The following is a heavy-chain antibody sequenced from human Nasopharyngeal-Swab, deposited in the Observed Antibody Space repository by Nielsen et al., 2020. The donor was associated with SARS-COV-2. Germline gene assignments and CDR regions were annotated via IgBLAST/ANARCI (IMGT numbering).Heavy chain of an antibody. CDR2: IYHSGGG. Sequence: RQAPGKGLERIGSIYHSGGGYYNPSLKSRVTISVDTSKNQFSLKLSSVTAADTAVYYCARDGKYQVPDLSYYIDVWGKGTTVTVSS. CDR3: ARDGKYQVPDLSYYIDV. V-gene: IGHV4-38-2*02. J-gene: IGHJ6*03. D-gene: IGHD2-2*01.